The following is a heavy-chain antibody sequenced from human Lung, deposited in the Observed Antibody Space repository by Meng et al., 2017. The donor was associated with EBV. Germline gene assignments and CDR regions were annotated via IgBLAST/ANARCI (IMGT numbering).Heavy chain of an antibody. CDR2: IYYSGIT. Sequence: QGSGPGLVKPSETLSLTCTVSGDSNSSSSYYWAWIRQRPGRGLEWIGYIYYSGITYYNPSLQSRLTISADTSKNQFSLMLTSLTAAYTAVYYCARGADEYGGNAFDFWGQGALVTVSS. V-gene: IGHV4-31*03. D-gene: IGHD4-23*01. CDR1: GDSNSSSSYY. J-gene: IGHJ4*02. CDR3: ARGADEYGGNAFDF.